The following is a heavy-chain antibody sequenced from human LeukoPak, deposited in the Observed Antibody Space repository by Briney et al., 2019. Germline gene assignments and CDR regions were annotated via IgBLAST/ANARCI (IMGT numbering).Heavy chain of an antibody. D-gene: IGHD1-14*01. CDR3: ARVASETGIWFDY. J-gene: IGHJ4*02. CDR1: GGTFSSYA. V-gene: IGHV1-69*13. Sequence: GASMTVSCKASGGTFSSYAISWVRQAPGQGLEWMGGIIPIFGTANYAQKFQGRVTITADESTSTAYMELSSLRSEDTAVYYCARVASETGIWFDYWGQGTLVIVSS. CDR2: IIPIFGTA.